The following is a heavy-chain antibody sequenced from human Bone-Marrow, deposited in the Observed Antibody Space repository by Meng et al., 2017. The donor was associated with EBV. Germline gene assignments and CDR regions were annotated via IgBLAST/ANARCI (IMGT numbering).Heavy chain of an antibody. CDR3: ARVRVEDYIWGSYRYLDD. V-gene: IGHV3-33*01. Sequence: QVQLVESGXGVVQPXRSLRLSCAASGFTFSSYGMHWVRQAPGKGLEWVAVIWYDGSNKYYADSVKGRFTISRDNSKNTLYLQMNSLRAEDTAVYYCARVRVEDYIWGSYRYLDDWGQGTLVTVSS. J-gene: IGHJ4*02. CDR2: IWYDGSNK. D-gene: IGHD3-16*02. CDR1: GFTFSSYG.